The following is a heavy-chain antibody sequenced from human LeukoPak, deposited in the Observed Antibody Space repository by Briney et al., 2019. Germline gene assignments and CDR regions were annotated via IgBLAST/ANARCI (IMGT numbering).Heavy chain of an antibody. Sequence: SETLSLTCTVSGGSISNSIYYWGWIRQPPGKGLEWIGYIYYSGSTNYNPSLKSRVTISVDTSKNQFSLKLRSVTAADTAVYYCARVPGGGTAANWGQGTMVTVSS. D-gene: IGHD1-7*01. CDR3: ARVPGGGTAAN. CDR1: GGSISNSIYY. CDR2: IYYSGST. J-gene: IGHJ3*01. V-gene: IGHV4-61*05.